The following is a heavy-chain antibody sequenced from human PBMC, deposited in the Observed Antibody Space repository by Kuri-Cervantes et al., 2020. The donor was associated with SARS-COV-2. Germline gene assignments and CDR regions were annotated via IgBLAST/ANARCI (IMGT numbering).Heavy chain of an antibody. CDR2: IKSKTDGGTT. CDR1: GFTFSSYS. D-gene: IGHD2-2*01. Sequence: GESLKISCAASGFTFSSYSMNWVRQAPGKGLAWVGRIKSKTDGGTTDYAAPVKGRFTISRDDSKNTLYLQMNSLKTEDTAVYYCTTLYCSSTSCYSHDVYYYYGMDVWGQGTTVTVSS. CDR3: TTLYCSSTSCYSHDVYYYYGMDV. V-gene: IGHV3-15*01. J-gene: IGHJ6*02.